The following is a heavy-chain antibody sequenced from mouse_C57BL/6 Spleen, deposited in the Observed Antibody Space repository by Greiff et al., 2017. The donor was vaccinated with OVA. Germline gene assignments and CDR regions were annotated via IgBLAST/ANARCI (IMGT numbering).Heavy chain of an antibody. CDR3: AREAVPYVAWFAY. J-gene: IGHJ3*01. V-gene: IGHV14-2*01. CDR1: GFNFKDYY. CDR2: IDPEDGET. Sequence: VQLKQSGAELVKPGASVKLSCTASGFNFKDYYMHWVKQRTEQGLEWIGRIDPEDGETKYAPNFQGQATITADTSSHTAYLQLSSLTSADTAVYYCAREAVPYVAWFAYWGQGTLVTVSA.